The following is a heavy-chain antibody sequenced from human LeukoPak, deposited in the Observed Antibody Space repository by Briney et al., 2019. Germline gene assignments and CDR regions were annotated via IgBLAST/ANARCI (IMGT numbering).Heavy chain of an antibody. D-gene: IGHD6-19*01. J-gene: IGHJ4*02. Sequence: SETLSLTCTVSGGSISTYYWSWIRHPPGKGLEWIGYMSYGGSTNYNPSLKSRVTISVDTSKNHVSLNLSSVTAADTAVYYCARDWYSSAWPIFDYWGQGTLVTVSS. CDR1: GGSISTYY. CDR3: ARDWYSSAWPIFDY. CDR2: MSYGGST. V-gene: IGHV4-59*01.